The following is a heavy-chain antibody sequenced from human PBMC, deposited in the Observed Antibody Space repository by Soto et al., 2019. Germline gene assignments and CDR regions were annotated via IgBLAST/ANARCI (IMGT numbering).Heavy chain of an antibody. V-gene: IGHV3-21*01. J-gene: IGHJ4*02. Sequence: GGSLRLSCAASGFTFSSYGMNWVRQAPGKGLEWVSSISSSSSYIYYADSVKGRFTISRDNAKNSLYLQMNSLRAEDTAVYYCARTDSVQTLTPGDYWGQGTLVTVSS. CDR1: GFTFSSYG. CDR3: ARTDSVQTLTPGDY. D-gene: IGHD7-27*01. CDR2: ISSSSSYI.